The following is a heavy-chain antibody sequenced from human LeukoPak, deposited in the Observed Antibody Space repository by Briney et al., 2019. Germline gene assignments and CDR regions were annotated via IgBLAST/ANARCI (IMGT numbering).Heavy chain of an antibody. CDR3: ARVVFPFGVVIITPGTFDY. CDR2: SYYSGST. J-gene: IGHJ4*02. D-gene: IGHD3-3*01. Sequence: PSQTLSLTCTVSGGAISSGDYSWSWIRQPPGKGLEWVVYSYYSGSTYYNPSLKSRVTISVDTSKNQFSLKLSSVTAADTAVYYCARVVFPFGVVIITPGTFDYWGQGTLVTVSS. CDR1: GGAISSGDYS. V-gene: IGHV4-30-4*08.